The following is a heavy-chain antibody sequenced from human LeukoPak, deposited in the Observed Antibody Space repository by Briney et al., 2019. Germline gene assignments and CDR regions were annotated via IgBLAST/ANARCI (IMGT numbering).Heavy chain of an antibody. Sequence: PGGSLRLSCAAYGFTFSSYGMHWVRQAPGKGLEWVAVISYDGSNKYYADSVKGRFTISRDNSKNTQYLQMNSLRAEDTAVYYCAKGYCGGDCPFDYWGQGALVSVSS. V-gene: IGHV3-30*18. D-gene: IGHD2-21*01. J-gene: IGHJ4*02. CDR1: GFTFSSYG. CDR3: AKGYCGGDCPFDY. CDR2: ISYDGSNK.